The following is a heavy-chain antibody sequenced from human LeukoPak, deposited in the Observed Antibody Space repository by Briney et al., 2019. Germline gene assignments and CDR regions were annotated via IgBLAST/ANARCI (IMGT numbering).Heavy chain of an antibody. J-gene: IGHJ6*03. Sequence: APVKVSCKASGDTFSSYAISWVRQAPGQGLEGMGGIIPIFGTANYAQKFQGRVTITADKSTSTAYMELSSLRSEDTAVYYCARALTGDRGLYYYYYMDVWGKGTTVTVSS. CDR1: GDTFSSYA. V-gene: IGHV1-69*06. D-gene: IGHD7-27*01. CDR3: ARALTGDRGLYYYYYMDV. CDR2: IIPIFGTA.